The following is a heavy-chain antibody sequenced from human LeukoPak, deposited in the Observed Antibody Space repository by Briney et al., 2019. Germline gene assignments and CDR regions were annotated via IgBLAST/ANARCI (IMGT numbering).Heavy chain of an antibody. CDR3: ASIYGSGSYSIDY. V-gene: IGHV3-11*01. J-gene: IGHJ4*02. CDR1: GFTFSDYY. D-gene: IGHD3-10*01. CDR2: ISSSGSTI. Sequence: GGSLRPSCAASGFTFSDYYMSWIRQAPGKGLEWVSYISSSGSTIYYADSVKGRFTISRDNAKNSLYLQMNSLRAEDTAVYYCASIYGSGSYSIDYWGQGTLVTVSS.